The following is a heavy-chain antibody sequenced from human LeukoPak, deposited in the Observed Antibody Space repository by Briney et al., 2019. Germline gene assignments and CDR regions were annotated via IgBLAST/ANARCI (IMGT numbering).Heavy chain of an antibody. CDR1: GFTFTSYA. J-gene: IGHJ4*02. V-gene: IGHV3-23*01. Sequence: SLRLSYATSGFTFTSYAMNCLVDAPWKGLQWLSAIRSNGDNTNYADSVKARFSISRDNSKNTLYLQMNSMRAEDTAVYYCAKVPNSGYSYGRPLEYYFDYWGQGTLVTVSS. CDR3: AKVPNSGYSYGRPLEYYFDY. CDR2: IRSNGDNT. D-gene: IGHD5-18*01.